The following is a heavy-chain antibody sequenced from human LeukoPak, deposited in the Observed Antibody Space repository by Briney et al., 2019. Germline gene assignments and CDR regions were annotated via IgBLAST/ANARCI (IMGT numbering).Heavy chain of an antibody. D-gene: IGHD2-2*01. CDR1: GYTFTGYY. CDR3: ARNEKPVVVPAPLTYYYYREV. CDR2: INPNSGGT. Sequence: ASVKVSCKASGYTFTGYYMHWVRQAPGQGLEWMGWINPNSGGTNYAQKFQGRVTMTRDTSISTAYMELSRLRSDDTAVYYCARNEKPVVVPAPLTYYYYREVGGKG. J-gene: IGHJ6*03. V-gene: IGHV1-2*02.